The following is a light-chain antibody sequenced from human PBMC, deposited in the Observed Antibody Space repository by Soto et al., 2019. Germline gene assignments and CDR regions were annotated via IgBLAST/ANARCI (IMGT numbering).Light chain of an antibody. CDR2: DVT. CDR3: NSYTSSSTGV. V-gene: IGLV2-14*01. CDR1: SSDVGNSNF. Sequence: QSALTQPASVSGSPGQSITISCTGTSSDVGNSNFVSWFQQHPGKAPKLIIYDVTNRPSGVSDRFSGSKSGYTASLTISGLQAEDEADYYCNSYTSSSTGVFGGGTKLTVL. J-gene: IGLJ3*02.